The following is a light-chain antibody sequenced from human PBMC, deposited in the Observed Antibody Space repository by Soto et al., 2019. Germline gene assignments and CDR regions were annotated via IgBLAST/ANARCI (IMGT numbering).Light chain of an antibody. Sequence: QSALTQPASVSGAPGQSITISCTGTSSDVGDYNFVSWYQQLPGKAPKLMMYEVSHRPSGVSNRFSGSKSGNTASLTISGLLAEDEAHYYGSSHTTISIWVFGGGTKVTVL. CDR3: SSHTTISIWV. V-gene: IGLV2-14*03. J-gene: IGLJ3*02. CDR1: SSDVGDYNF. CDR2: EVS.